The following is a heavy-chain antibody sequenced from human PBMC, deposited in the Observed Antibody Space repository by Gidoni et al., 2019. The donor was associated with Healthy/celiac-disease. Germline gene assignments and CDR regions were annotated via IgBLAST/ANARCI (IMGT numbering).Heavy chain of an antibody. V-gene: IGHV3-23*01. J-gene: IGHJ3*02. CDR3: AKDDLALWFRELSGAFDI. CDR1: GFTFSSYA. Sequence: EVQLLESGGGLVQPGGSLRLSCAASGFTFSSYAMSWVRQAPGKGLEWVSAISGSGGSTYYADSVKGRFTISRDNSKNTLYLQMNSLRAEDTAVYYCAKDDLALWFRELSGAFDIWGQGTMVTVSS. CDR2: ISGSGGST. D-gene: IGHD3-10*01.